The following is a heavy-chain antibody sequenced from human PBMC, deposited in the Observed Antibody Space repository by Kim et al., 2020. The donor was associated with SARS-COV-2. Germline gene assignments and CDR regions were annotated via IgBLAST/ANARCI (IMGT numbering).Heavy chain of an antibody. V-gene: IGHV4-34*01. CDR3: ARGFSRVVVDY. J-gene: IGHJ4*02. CDR2: T. D-gene: IGHD3-22*01. Sequence: TNYNPSLKSRVTISVDTSKNQFSLKLSSVTAADTAVYYCARGFSRVVVDYWGQGTLVTVSS.